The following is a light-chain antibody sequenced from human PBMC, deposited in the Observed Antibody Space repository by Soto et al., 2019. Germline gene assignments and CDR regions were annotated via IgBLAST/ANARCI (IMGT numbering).Light chain of an antibody. CDR2: GAS. J-gene: IGKJ5*01. Sequence: EIVMTQSPATLSLSPGERATLSCRASQSVSSSYLSWYQQKPGQAPRLLIYGASTRATGIPARFSGSGSGTDFTLTISRLQPEDFGVYYWQQDYSLRVTFGRGTRLEIK. CDR3: QQDYSLRVT. V-gene: IGKV3D-7*01. CDR1: QSVSSSY.